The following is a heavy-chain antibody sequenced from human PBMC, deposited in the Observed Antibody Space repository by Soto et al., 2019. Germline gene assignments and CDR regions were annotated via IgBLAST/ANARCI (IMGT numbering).Heavy chain of an antibody. V-gene: IGHV5-51*01. CDR3: ARPYDNGDYTTGY. J-gene: IGHJ4*02. CDR2: IYPGDSAT. Sequence: PGESLKISCKGSGYSFTSYWIGWVRQMPGKGLEWMGIIYPGDSATRYSPSFQGQVTISADKCMSTTYLQWSSLKASDTAMYYCARPYDNGDYTTGYWGQGAVVTVPQ. D-gene: IGHD4-17*01. CDR1: GYSFTSYW.